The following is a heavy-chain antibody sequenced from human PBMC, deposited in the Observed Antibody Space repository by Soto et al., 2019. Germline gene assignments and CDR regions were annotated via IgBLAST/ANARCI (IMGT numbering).Heavy chain of an antibody. D-gene: IGHD1-26*01. J-gene: IGHJ4*02. CDR2: IYYSGST. CDR3: ARANPYSGSYYFDY. CDR1: GGSIRSSTYY. Sequence: SETLSLTCTVSGGSIRSSTYYWGWIRQPPGKGLEWIGYIYYSGSTNCNPSLKSRVTISVDTSKNQFSLKLSSVTAADTAVYYCARANPYSGSYYFDYWGQGTLVTVSS. V-gene: IGHV4-61*05.